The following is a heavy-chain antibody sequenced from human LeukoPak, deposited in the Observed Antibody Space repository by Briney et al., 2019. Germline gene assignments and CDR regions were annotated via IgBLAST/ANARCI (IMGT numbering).Heavy chain of an antibody. Sequence: GSSVKVSCKASGGTFSSYAISWVRQAPGQGLEWKGGIIPIFGTANYAQKFQGRVTITADESTSTAYMELSSLRSEDTAVYYCARDLRCSSTSCYTDGDGYWGQGTLVTVSS. CDR2: IIPIFGTA. CDR1: GGTFSSYA. J-gene: IGHJ4*02. V-gene: IGHV1-69*01. CDR3: ARDLRCSSTSCYTDGDGY. D-gene: IGHD2-2*02.